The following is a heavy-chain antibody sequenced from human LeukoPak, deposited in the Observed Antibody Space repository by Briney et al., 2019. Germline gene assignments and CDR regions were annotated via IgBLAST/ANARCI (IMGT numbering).Heavy chain of an antibody. D-gene: IGHD6-19*01. J-gene: IGHJ6*04. V-gene: IGHV3-30*18. CDR2: ISYDGSNK. CDR1: GFTFSSYG. CDR3: AKDMGIAVAGTAYYYYGMDV. Sequence: GGSLRLSCAASGFTFSSYGMHWVRQAPGKGLEWVAVISYDGSNKYYADSVKGRFTISRDNSKNTPYLQMNSLRAEDTAVYYCAKDMGIAVAGTAYYYYGMDVWGKGTTVTVSS.